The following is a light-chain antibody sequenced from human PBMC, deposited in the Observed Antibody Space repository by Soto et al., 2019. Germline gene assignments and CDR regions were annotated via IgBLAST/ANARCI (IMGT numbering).Light chain of an antibody. CDR2: EVS. CDR3: SSYTSTSTLYV. Sequence: SALAQPASVSGSPGQSITISCTGTTRDVGGFNYVSWYQQHPSKAPKLMIYEVSSRPSGVSKRFSGSKSGNTASLTISGLQAEDEADYYCSSYTSTSTLYVFGTGTKVTVL. CDR1: TRDVGGFNY. J-gene: IGLJ1*01. V-gene: IGLV2-14*01.